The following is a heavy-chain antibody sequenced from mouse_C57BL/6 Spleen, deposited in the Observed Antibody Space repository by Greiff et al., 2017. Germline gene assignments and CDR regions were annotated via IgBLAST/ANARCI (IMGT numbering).Heavy chain of an antibody. CDR3: ARKGGGSSFDY. D-gene: IGHD1-1*01. Sequence: VQLQQSGPELVKPGASVKISCKASGYSFTSYYIHWVKQRPGQGLEWIGWIYPGSGNTKYNEKFKGKATLTADTSSSTAYMQLSSLTSEDSAVYYGARKGGGSSFDYWGQGTTLTVSS. V-gene: IGHV1-66*01. J-gene: IGHJ2*01. CDR1: GYSFTSYY. CDR2: IYPGSGNT.